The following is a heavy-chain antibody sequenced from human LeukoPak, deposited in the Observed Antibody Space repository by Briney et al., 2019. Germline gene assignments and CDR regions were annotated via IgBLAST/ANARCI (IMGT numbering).Heavy chain of an antibody. V-gene: IGHV4-61*02. CDR1: GGSISSGSYY. D-gene: IGHD3-3*01. Sequence: SQTLSLTCTVSGGSISSGSYYWGWLRQPAGRGLEWVGRIYSSGSTNYNPSRKSRVTISVDTSKNQFSLKLSSVTAADTAVYYCAGGSITIFGVDHYYYYYGMDVWGQGTTVTVSS. CDR3: AGGSITIFGVDHYYYYYGMDV. CDR2: IYSSGST. J-gene: IGHJ6*02.